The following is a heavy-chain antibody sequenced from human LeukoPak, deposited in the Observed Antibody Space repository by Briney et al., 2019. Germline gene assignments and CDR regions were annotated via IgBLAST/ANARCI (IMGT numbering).Heavy chain of an antibody. CDR2: ISSASITI. V-gene: IGHV3-48*01. J-gene: IGHJ4*02. D-gene: IGHD3-10*01. CDR1: GFTFDKYS. Sequence: GGSQRLSCAASGFTFDKYSMNWVRQAPGKGLEWVSHISSASITIYYADSVKGRFTISRDNAKSSLYLHMTSLRAEDTALYYCARDYYRSGSYAVDFWGQGTLVTVSS. CDR3: ARDYYRSGSYAVDF.